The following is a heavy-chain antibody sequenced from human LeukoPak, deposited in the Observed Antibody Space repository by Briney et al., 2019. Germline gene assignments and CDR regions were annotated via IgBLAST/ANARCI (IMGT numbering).Heavy chain of an antibody. Sequence: GGSLRLSCAASGFTFSSYGMHWVRQAPGKGLEWVAVIWYDGSNKYYADSVKGRFTISRDNSKNTLYLQMNSLRAEDTAVYYCARVAYYYDSSGYFGFDYWGQGTLVTVSS. CDR2: IWYDGSNK. J-gene: IGHJ4*02. D-gene: IGHD3-22*01. CDR3: ARVAYYYDSSGYFGFDY. CDR1: GFTFSSYG. V-gene: IGHV3-33*01.